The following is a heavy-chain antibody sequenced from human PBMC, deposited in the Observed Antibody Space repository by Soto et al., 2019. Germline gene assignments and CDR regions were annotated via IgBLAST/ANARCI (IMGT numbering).Heavy chain of an antibody. CDR3: ARAGGYSYGRRNAVSPFDY. D-gene: IGHD5-18*01. V-gene: IGHV4-34*01. CDR2: INHSGST. J-gene: IGHJ4*02. CDR1: GGSFSGYY. Sequence: PSETLSLTCAVYGGSFSGYYWSWIRQPPGKGLEWIGEINHSGSTNYNPSLKSRVTISVDTSKNQFSLKLSSVTAADTAVYYCARAGGYSYGRRNAVSPFDYWGQGTLVTVSS.